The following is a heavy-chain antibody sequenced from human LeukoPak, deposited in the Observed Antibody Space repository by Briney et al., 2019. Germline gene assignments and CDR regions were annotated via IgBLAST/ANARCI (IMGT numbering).Heavy chain of an antibody. CDR2: IKSKTDGGTT. CDR3: TNLYDSSGYYFDY. J-gene: IGHJ4*02. D-gene: IGHD3-22*01. CDR1: GFTFSNAW. V-gene: IGHV3-15*01. Sequence: KPGGSLRLSCAASGFTFSNAWMSWVRQAPGKGLEWVGRIKSKTDGGTTDYAAPVKGRFTISRDGSKNTLYLQMNSLKTEDTAVYYCTNLYDSSGYYFDYWGQGTLVTVSS.